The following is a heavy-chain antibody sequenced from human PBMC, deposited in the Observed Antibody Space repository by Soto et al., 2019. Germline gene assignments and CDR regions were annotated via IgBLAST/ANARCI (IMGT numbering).Heavy chain of an antibody. CDR1: GFTFTNAW. CDR2: VQTKAEGGTT. J-gene: IGHJ3*02. V-gene: IGHV3-15*07. Sequence: GGSLRLSCAASGFTFTNAWMNWVRQAPGKGLEWVGRVQTKAEGGTTHYAAPVTGRFTISRDDSQNTLFLQMNGLKTEDTAFYYCTSAYYGNAFDIWGQGTMVTVSS. CDR3: TSAYYGNAFDI. D-gene: IGHD2-21*01.